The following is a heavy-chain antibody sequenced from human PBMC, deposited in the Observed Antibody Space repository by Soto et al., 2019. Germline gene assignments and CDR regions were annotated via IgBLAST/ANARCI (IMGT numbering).Heavy chain of an antibody. CDR1: GFTFSRYW. J-gene: IGHJ4*02. CDR3: ATVDCRGVSCYVFDY. D-gene: IGHD2-15*01. Sequence: GSLRLSCAASGFTFSRYWMNWVRQAPGKGHEWVANIKQDGSEKYYVDAVKGRFTISRDNAKNSLYLQMNSLRVEDTAGYYYATVDCRGVSCYVFDYWVQGT. V-gene: IGHV3-7*04. CDR2: IKQDGSEK.